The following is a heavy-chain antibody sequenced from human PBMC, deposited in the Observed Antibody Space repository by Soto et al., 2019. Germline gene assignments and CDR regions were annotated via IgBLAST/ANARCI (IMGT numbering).Heavy chain of an antibody. V-gene: IGHV3-7*05. CDR2: IKQDGSEK. CDR3: ARVTAPYSGYDYYYYYGMDV. Sequence: PGGSLRLSCAASGFTFSSYWMSWVRQAPGKGLEWVANIKQDGSEKYYVDSVKGRFTISRDNAKNSLYLQMNSLRAEDTAVYYCARVTAPYSGYDYYYYYGMDVWGQGTTVTVSS. J-gene: IGHJ6*02. D-gene: IGHD5-12*01. CDR1: GFTFSSYW.